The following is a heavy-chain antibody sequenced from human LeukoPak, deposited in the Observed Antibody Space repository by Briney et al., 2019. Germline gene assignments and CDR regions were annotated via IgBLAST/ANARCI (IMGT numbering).Heavy chain of an antibody. Sequence: GGSLRLSCAASGFTFSSYAMSWVRQAPGKGLEWVSAISGSGGSTYYADSVKGRFTISRDNSKNTLYLQMNSQRAEDTAVYYCATSSGSYFWSGMDVWGQGTTVTVSS. D-gene: IGHD1-26*01. CDR1: GFTFSSYA. CDR3: ATSSGSYFWSGMDV. J-gene: IGHJ6*02. CDR2: ISGSGGST. V-gene: IGHV3-23*01.